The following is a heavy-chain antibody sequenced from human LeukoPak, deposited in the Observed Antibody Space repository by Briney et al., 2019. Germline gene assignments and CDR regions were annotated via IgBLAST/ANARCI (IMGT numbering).Heavy chain of an antibody. Sequence: GGSLRLSFAASGFTFSSYSMNWVRQAPGKGLEWVSSISSSSSYIYYADSVKGRFTISRDNAKNSLYLQMNSLRAEDTAVYYCARSAAYSSDSRRTPDDYWGQGTLVTVSS. CDR3: ARSAAYSSDSRRTPDDY. CDR1: GFTFSSYS. V-gene: IGHV3-21*01. D-gene: IGHD6-19*01. J-gene: IGHJ4*02. CDR2: ISSSSSYI.